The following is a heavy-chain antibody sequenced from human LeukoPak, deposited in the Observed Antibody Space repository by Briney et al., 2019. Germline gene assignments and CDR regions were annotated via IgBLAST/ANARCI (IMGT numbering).Heavy chain of an antibody. D-gene: IGHD2-21*02. J-gene: IGHJ4*02. Sequence: SETLSLTCTVSGGSISSSSYYWGSIRQPPGKGLEWIGCIYYTESTYYNPSLKSRVTISVDTSKNQFSLKLSSVTAADTAVYYCARLAVVVTAIGSYFDYWGQGTLVTVSS. CDR3: ARLAVVVTAIGSYFDY. V-gene: IGHV4-39*01. CDR2: IYYTEST. CDR1: GGSISSSSYY.